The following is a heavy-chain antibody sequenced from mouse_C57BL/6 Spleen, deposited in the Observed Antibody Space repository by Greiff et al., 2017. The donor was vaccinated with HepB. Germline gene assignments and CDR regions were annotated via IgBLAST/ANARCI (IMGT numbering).Heavy chain of an antibody. CDR1: GYTFTSYW. CDR3: TRNYCGSSYDFDY. Sequence: VQLQQSGTVLARPGASVKMSCKTSGYTFTSYWMHWVKQRPGQGLEWIGAIYPGNSDTSYNQKFKGKAKLTAVTSASTAYMELSSLTNEDSAIYYCTRNYCGSSYDFDYWGQGTTLTVSS. V-gene: IGHV1-5*01. D-gene: IGHD1-1*01. CDR2: IYPGNSDT. J-gene: IGHJ2*01.